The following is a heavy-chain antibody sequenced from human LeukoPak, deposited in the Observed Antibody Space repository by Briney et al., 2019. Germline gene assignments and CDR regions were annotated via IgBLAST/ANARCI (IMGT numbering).Heavy chain of an antibody. V-gene: IGHV3-48*01. CDR1: GFTFNNYS. Sequence: PGGSLRLPCAASGFTFNNYSMNWVRQAPGKGLEWVSYISRSSSTIYYADSVKGRFTISRDNAKNSLYLQMNSLRAEDTAVYYCARVVGIVATIDYWGQGTLVTVSS. CDR2: ISRSSSTI. D-gene: IGHD5-12*01. CDR3: ARVVGIVATIDY. J-gene: IGHJ4*02.